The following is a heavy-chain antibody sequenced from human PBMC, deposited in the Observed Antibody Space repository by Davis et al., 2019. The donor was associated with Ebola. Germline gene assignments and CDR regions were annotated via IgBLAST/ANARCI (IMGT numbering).Heavy chain of an antibody. D-gene: IGHD2-21*01. V-gene: IGHV3-23*01. CDR2: ISGNGRAT. Sequence: GESLKISCAASGFTFSDYYMSWTRQAPGKGLEWVSGISGNGRATYYADSVKGRFTISRDKSNNTLDLQMNILTPEDTAVYYCAKAYCAADCSYILHFYQYMDVWGKGTTVTVS. CDR3: AKAYCAADCSYILHFYQYMDV. J-gene: IGHJ6*03. CDR1: GFTFSDYY.